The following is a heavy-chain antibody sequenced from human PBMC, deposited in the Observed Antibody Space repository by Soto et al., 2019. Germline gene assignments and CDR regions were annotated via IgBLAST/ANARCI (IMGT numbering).Heavy chain of an antibody. J-gene: IGHJ4*02. CDR3: ARPPFSSGGGNFDY. CDR1: GYTFTSYY. CDR2: INPSGST. Sequence: ASVKVSCKASGYTFTSYYMHWVRQAPGQGLEWMGIINPSGSTSYAQKFQGQVTISADKSISTAYLQWNRLKASDTAMYYCARPPFSSGGGNFDYWGQGTLVTVSS. V-gene: IGHV1-46*01. D-gene: IGHD6-19*01.